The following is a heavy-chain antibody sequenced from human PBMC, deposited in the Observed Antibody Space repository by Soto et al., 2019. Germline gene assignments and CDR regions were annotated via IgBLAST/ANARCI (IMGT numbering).Heavy chain of an antibody. V-gene: IGHV4-34*01. Sequence: PSETLSLTCAVYGGSFSCYYWSWIRQPPGKGLEWIGEINHSGSTNYNPSLKSRVTISVDTSKNQFSLKLSSVTAADTAVYYCARGXYCSSTSCYRRRVAFDIWGQGTMVTVSS. D-gene: IGHD2-2*01. CDR1: GGSFSCYY. CDR3: ARGXYCSSTSCYRRRVAFDI. J-gene: IGHJ3*02. CDR2: INHSGST.